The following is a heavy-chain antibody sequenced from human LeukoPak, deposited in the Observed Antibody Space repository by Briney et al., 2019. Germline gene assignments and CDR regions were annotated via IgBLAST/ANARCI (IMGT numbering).Heavy chain of an antibody. V-gene: IGHV4-59*01. J-gene: IGHJ3*02. CDR3: ARQVGCSGGSCDSGAFDI. CDR1: GGSISSYY. CDR2: IYYSGST. Sequence: SETLSLTCTVSGGSISSYYWSWIRQPPGKGLEWIGYIYYSGSTNYNPSLKSRVTISVDTSKNQFSLKLSSVTAADTAVYYCARQVGCSGGSCDSGAFDIWGQGTMVTVSS. D-gene: IGHD2-15*01.